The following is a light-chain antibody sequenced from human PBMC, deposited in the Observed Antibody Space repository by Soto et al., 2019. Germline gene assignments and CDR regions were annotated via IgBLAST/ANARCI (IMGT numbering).Light chain of an antibody. Sequence: DIQMTQSPSTLSASVGDRVTITCRASQSINIWLAWYQQKAGKAPKLLIYDASTLENRVPLRFSCSGSGTEFTLTISGLQPDDFATYYCQQYNTNSYTFGQGTKLEIK. J-gene: IGKJ2*01. CDR1: QSINIW. CDR2: DAS. CDR3: QQYNTNSYT. V-gene: IGKV1-5*01.